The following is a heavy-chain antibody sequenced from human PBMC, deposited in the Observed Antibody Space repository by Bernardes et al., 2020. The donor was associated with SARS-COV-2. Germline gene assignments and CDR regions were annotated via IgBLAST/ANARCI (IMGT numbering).Heavy chain of an antibody. V-gene: IGHV3-53*04. J-gene: IGHJ4*02. D-gene: IGHD6-6*01. CDR3: ARGLLMAAPGYFDY. Sequence: GGSLRLSCAASGFTVSSNYMSWVRQAPGKGLEWVSVIYSGGSTYYADSVKGRFTISRHNSKNTLYLQMNSLRAEDTAVYYCARGLLMAAPGYFDYWGQGTLVTVSS. CDR2: IYSGGST. CDR1: GFTVSSNY.